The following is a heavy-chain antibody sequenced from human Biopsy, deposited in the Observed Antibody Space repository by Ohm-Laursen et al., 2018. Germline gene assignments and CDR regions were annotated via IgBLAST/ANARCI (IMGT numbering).Heavy chain of an antibody. D-gene: IGHD4-23*01. CDR2: ISHTGYT. CDR1: GGSFTSHY. Sequence: SGTLSLTCTVSGGSFTSHYWTWIRQPPGQGLEWIGHISHTGYTSYKSSLKSRVTISLDTSRKHFSLRLTSLAAADTAVYYCARGSNEYGGLYFPHWGQGTLVTVSS. V-gene: IGHV4-59*11. CDR3: ARGSNEYGGLYFPH. J-gene: IGHJ1*01.